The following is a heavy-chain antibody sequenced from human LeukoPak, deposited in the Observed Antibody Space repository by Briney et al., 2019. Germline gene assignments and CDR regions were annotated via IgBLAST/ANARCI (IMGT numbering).Heavy chain of an antibody. CDR1: GFTFDDYA. Sequence: GGSLRLSCAASGFTFDDYAMHWVRQAPGKGLEWVSGISWNSGSIGYADSVKGRFTISRDNAKNSLYLQMNSLRAEDTALYYCAREIGGYSYGYANYYYYMDVWGKGTTVTVSS. D-gene: IGHD5-18*01. CDR3: AREIGGYSYGYANYYYYMDV. J-gene: IGHJ6*03. V-gene: IGHV3-9*01. CDR2: ISWNSGSI.